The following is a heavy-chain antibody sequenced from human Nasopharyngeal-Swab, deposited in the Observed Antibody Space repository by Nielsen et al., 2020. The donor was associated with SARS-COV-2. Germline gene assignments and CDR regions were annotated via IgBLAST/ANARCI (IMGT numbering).Heavy chain of an antibody. J-gene: IGHJ6*03. CDR1: GGSISSGSYY. CDR2: IYTSGST. D-gene: IGHD4-17*01. Sequence: SETLSLTCTVSGGSISSGSYYWSWIRQPAGKGLEWIGRIYTSGSTNYNPSLKSRVTISVDTSKNQFSLKLSSVTAADTAVYYCARGLRGVTTYYYYYYMDVWGKGTTVPSP. V-gene: IGHV4-61*02. CDR3: ARGLRGVTTYYYYYYMDV.